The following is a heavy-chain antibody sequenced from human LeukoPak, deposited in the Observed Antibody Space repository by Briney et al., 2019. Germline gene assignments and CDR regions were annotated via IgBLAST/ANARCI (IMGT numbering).Heavy chain of an antibody. CDR3: AKGHADYGTGFDL. J-gene: IGHJ4*02. D-gene: IGHD4-17*01. CDR1: GFTFSSYS. CDR2: ISSSSGSI. V-gene: IGHV3-48*01. Sequence: GGSLRLSCAGSGFTFSSYSMNWVRQAPGKGLEWISYISSSSGSIYYADSVKGRFTISRDNSKNTLYLQMNSLRAEDTAVYFCAKGHADYGTGFDLWGQGTLVTVSS.